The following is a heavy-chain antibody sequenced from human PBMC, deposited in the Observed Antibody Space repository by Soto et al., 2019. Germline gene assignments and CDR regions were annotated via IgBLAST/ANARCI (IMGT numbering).Heavy chain of an antibody. D-gene: IGHD3-16*02. J-gene: IGHJ5*02. CDR1: GYTFSSYV. CDR3: ATEGPNHRLS. CDR2: ISAYNGNT. V-gene: IGHV1-18*01. Sequence: GASVKVSCKASGYTFSSYVISWVRHAPGQGLEWMGWISAYNGNTNYAQKFQGRVTMTTDTSTSTAYMELRSLRSDDTAVYYCATEGPNHRLSWGQGTLVTVSS.